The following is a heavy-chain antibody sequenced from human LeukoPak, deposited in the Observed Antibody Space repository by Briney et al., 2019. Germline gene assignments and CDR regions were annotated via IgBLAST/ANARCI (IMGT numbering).Heavy chain of an antibody. J-gene: IGHJ4*02. CDR1: GCTFSSYA. Sequence: SSVKVSCKASGCTFSSYAISWVGQAPGPALGWMGGVIPIFGTANYAQKFQGRVTITADKSTSTAYMELSSLRSEDTAVYYCAATPTIAADGIIGIDHWGQGTLVTVSS. CDR2: VIPIFGTA. CDR3: AATPTIAADGIIGIDH. V-gene: IGHV1-69*06. D-gene: IGHD6-13*01.